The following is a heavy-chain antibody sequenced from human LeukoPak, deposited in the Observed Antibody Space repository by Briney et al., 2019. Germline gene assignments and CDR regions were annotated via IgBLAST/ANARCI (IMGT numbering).Heavy chain of an antibody. CDR2: INPNSGGT. CDR1: GYTFTGYY. CDR3: ARAVATGKEGKSYCDYVMDV. V-gene: IGHV1-2*04. D-gene: IGHD5-12*01. J-gene: IGHJ6*04. Sequence: ASVTVSCKASGYTFTGYYMHWVRQAPGQGIGWMGWINPNSGGTNYARKFQGWVSLARDTSISAACMDVGRQRSDDAAVYDCARAVATGKEGKSYCDYVMDVWGKGTTVTVFS.